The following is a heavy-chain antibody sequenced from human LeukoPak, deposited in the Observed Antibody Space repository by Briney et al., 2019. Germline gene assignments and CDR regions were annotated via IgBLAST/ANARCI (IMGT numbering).Heavy chain of an antibody. V-gene: IGHV4-59*11. D-gene: IGHD1-7*01. CDR3: ARGNYVDWFDP. J-gene: IGHJ5*02. CDR1: GGSFSNHY. Sequence: SETLSVTCTVSGGSFSNHYWSWIRQPPGKGLEWIGYIYHTGSTNYNPSLKSRVTISVDTSKNQFSLKLSSVTAADTAVYYCARGNYVDWFDPWGQGTQVTVSS. CDR2: IYHTGST.